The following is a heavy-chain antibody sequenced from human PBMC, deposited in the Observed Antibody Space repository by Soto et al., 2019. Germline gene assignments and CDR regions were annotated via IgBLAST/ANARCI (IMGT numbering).Heavy chain of an antibody. Sequence: ASVKVSCKVSGYTLTELSMHWVRQAPGKGLEWMGGFDPEDGETIYAQKFQGRVTMTEDTSTDTAYMELSSLRSEDTAVYYCATVLYQLLAAHYYYYGMDVWGQGTTVTVSS. CDR3: ATVLYQLLAAHYYYYGMDV. CDR1: GYTLTELS. J-gene: IGHJ6*02. D-gene: IGHD2-2*01. V-gene: IGHV1-24*01. CDR2: FDPEDGET.